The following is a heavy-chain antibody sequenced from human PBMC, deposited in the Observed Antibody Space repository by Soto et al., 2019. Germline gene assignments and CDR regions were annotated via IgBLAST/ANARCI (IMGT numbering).Heavy chain of an antibody. D-gene: IGHD3-3*01. Sequence: ASVKVSCKASGGTFSSYTISWVRQAPGQGLEWMGRIIPILGIANYAQKFQGRVTITADKSTSTAYMELSSLRSEDTAVYYCARSRLGVVMINPEYLDYWGQGTLVTVSS. CDR2: IIPILGIA. J-gene: IGHJ4*02. CDR1: GGTFSSYT. CDR3: ARSRLGVVMINPEYLDY. V-gene: IGHV1-69*02.